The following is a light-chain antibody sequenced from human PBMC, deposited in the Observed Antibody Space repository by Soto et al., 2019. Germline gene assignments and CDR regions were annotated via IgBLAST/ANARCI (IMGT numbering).Light chain of an antibody. CDR2: DAS. V-gene: IGKV3-15*01. CDR1: QGIKSS. Sequence: IQIRQSPEIVSVSFRERAKLSFRASQGIKSSLALYQHKPGHSPSLLIYDASTRATGIPARFSGSGSGTDFTLTISGLQSEDFAVYYCQQYNNWPQTFGQGTKVDIK. CDR3: QQYNNWPQT. J-gene: IGKJ1*01.